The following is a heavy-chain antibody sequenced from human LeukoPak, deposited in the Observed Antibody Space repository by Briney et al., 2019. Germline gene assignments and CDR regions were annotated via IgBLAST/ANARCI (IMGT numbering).Heavy chain of an antibody. CDR2: IYYSGRT. V-gene: IGHV4-39*07. D-gene: IGHD1-14*01. J-gene: IGHJ6*02. CDR3: ARASWDRSALDYYYGMDV. Sequence: SQTLSLTCSVYGRSISSSDYYWGWVRQPPGKGLEWIGSIYYSGRTFYNPSLKSRVTISLDTSKNQFSLKLSSVTAADTAVYYCARASWDRSALDYYYGMDVWGQGTTVTVSS. CDR1: GRSISSSDYY.